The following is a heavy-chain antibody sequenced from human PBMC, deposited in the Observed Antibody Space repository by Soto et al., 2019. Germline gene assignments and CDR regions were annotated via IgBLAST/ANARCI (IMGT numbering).Heavy chain of an antibody. V-gene: IGHV3-23*01. J-gene: IGHJ3*02. D-gene: IGHD2-15*01. CDR1: GFTFSSYA. CDR2: ISGSGGST. Sequence: GGSLRLSCAASGFTFSSYAMSWVRQAPGKGLEWVSAISGSGGSTYYADSVKGGFTISRDNSKNTLYLQMNSLRAEDTAVYYCAKDLFTLYCSGGSCYSGVGAFDIWGQGTMVT. CDR3: AKDLFTLYCSGGSCYSGVGAFDI.